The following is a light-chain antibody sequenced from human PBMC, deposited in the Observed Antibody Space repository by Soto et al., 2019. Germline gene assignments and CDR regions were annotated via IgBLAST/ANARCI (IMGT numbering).Light chain of an antibody. V-gene: IGKV1-39*01. CDR2: AVS. CDR3: QQSYSTPWT. J-gene: IGKJ1*01. Sequence: DIQMPQSPSSLSASVGDRVTITCRASQSISSYFNWYQHKPGKAPKLLIYAVSSLQIGVPSRFSGSGSVTDFTLTISSLQPEDFATYYCQQSYSTPWTFGQGTKVEIK. CDR1: QSISSY.